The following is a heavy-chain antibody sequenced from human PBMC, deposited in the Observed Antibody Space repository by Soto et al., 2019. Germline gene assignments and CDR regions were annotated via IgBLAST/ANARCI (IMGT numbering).Heavy chain of an antibody. J-gene: IGHJ4*02. CDR1: GGSFSGYY. CDR2: INHSGST. Sequence: SQTLSLTCAVYGGSFSGYYWSWIRQPPGKGLEWIGEINHSGSTNYNPSLKSRVTISVDTSKNQFSLKLSSVTAADTAVYYCARGPNYDYIWGSYRYNHPIAALIDYWGQGTLVTVSS. V-gene: IGHV4-34*01. D-gene: IGHD3-16*02. CDR3: ARGPNYDYIWGSYRYNHPIAALIDY.